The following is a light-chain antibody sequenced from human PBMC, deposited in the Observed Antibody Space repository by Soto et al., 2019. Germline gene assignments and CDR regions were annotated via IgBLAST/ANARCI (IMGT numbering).Light chain of an antibody. CDR2: AAS. J-gene: IGKJ1*01. Sequence: AIQMTQSPSSLSASVGDRVTITCRASQGIRNDLGWYQQKPGKAPKLLIYAASSLQSGVPSRFSGSGSGTDFTLTISRLQPEDFATYYCLQFYNFSWTFGQGTKVDI. CDR1: QGIRND. V-gene: IGKV1-6*01. CDR3: LQFYNFSWT.